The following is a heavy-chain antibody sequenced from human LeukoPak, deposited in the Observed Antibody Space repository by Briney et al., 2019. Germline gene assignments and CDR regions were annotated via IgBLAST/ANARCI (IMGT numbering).Heavy chain of an antibody. CDR1: GGTFIKYI. J-gene: IGHJ4*02. CDR2: IIPIFGTA. V-gene: IGHV1-69*13. CDR3: ASSYSSSSRVFDY. Sequence: ASVKVSCKASGGTFIKYIISWVRQAPGQGLEWMGGIIPIFGTANYAQKFQGRVTITADESTSTAYMELSSLRSEDTAVYYCASSYSSSSRVFDYWGQGTLVTVSS. D-gene: IGHD6-6*01.